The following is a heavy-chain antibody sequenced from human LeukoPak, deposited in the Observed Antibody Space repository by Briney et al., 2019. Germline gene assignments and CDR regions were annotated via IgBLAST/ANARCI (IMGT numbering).Heavy chain of an antibody. CDR1: GYTFTSYY. Sequence: ASVKVSCKASGYTFTSYYMHWVRQAPGQGLEWMGIINPSGGSTSYAKKFQGRVTMTRDMSTSTVYVELSSLRSEDTAVYYCARGRYYYGSGTKGGWLDPWGQGTLVTVSS. D-gene: IGHD3-10*01. CDR2: INPSGGST. J-gene: IGHJ5*02. V-gene: IGHV1-46*01. CDR3: ARGRYYYGSGTKGGWLDP.